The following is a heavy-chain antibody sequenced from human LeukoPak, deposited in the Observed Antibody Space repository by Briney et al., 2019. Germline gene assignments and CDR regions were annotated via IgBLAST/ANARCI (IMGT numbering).Heavy chain of an antibody. CDR2: IYYSGST. J-gene: IGHJ5*02. D-gene: IGHD3-10*01. CDR3: ARHDVLWFGEFGWLDP. Sequence: SETLSLTCTVSDGSISSSSYYWGWIRQPPGKGLEWIGSIYYSGSTYYNPSLKSRVTISIDTSKNQFSLKLSSVTAADTAVYYCARHDVLWFGEFGWLDPWGQGTLVTVSS. CDR1: DGSISSSSYY. V-gene: IGHV4-39*01.